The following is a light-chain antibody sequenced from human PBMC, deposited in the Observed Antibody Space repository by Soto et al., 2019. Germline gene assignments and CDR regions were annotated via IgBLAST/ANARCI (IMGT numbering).Light chain of an antibody. V-gene: IGKV3-15*01. CDR1: QSVSSN. Sequence: EIVMTQSPAPLSVSPGERATLSCRASQSVSSNLAWYQQKPGQPPRLLIYVASTRATGTPARFSGSGSGTEFTLTISSLQSEDFAVYYCQQYNNWPPYTFGQGTKLEIK. J-gene: IGKJ2*01. CDR3: QQYNNWPPYT. CDR2: VAS.